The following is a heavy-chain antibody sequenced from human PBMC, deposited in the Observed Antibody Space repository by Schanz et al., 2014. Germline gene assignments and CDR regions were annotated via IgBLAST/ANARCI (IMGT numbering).Heavy chain of an antibody. CDR2: IYHSGAT. Sequence: QVQLQESGPGLVKPSQTLSLTCAVSGGSISSGGYTWSWIRQHPGKGLEWIGYIYHSGATYYNPSLKSRLIISLDTSKNQFSLKLNSVTAADTAVYFCARDPLRGIFDYWGQGTLITVSS. V-gene: IGHV4-31*11. CDR1: GGSISSGGYT. J-gene: IGHJ4*02. D-gene: IGHD3-16*01. CDR3: ARDPLRGIFDY.